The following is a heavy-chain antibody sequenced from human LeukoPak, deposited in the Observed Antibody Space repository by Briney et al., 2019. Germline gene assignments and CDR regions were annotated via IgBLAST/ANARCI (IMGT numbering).Heavy chain of an antibody. CDR3: AKEPREYCSSTSCPNWFDS. D-gene: IGHD2-2*01. CDR2: ISASGGTT. CDR1: GFTFNNYA. J-gene: IGHJ5*01. Sequence: QSGGSLRLSCAASGFTFNNYAMSWVRQAPGKGLEWVSAISASGGTTYYADSVKCRFTISRDNSENTLFLQMNSLRAEDTAVYYCAKEPREYCSSTSCPNWFDSWGQGTLVTVSS. V-gene: IGHV3-23*01.